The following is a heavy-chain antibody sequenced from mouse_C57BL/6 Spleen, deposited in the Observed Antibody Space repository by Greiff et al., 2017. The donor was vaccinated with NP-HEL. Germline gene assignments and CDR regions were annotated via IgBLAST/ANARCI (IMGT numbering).Heavy chain of an antibody. J-gene: IGHJ3*01. Sequence: EVKVVESGGDLVKPGGSLKLSCAASGFTFSSYGMSWVRQTPDKRLEWVATISSGGSYTYYPDSVKGRFTISRDNAKNTLYLQMSSLKSEDTAMYYCASLLTGTSWFAYWGQGTLVTVSA. CDR3: ASLLTGTSWFAY. CDR2: ISSGGSYT. D-gene: IGHD4-1*01. V-gene: IGHV5-6*01. CDR1: GFTFSSYG.